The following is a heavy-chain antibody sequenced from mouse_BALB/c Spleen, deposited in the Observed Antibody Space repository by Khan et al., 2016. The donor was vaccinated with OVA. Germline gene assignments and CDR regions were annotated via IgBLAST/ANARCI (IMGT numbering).Heavy chain of an antibody. V-gene: IGHV3-2*02. Sequence: EVKLLESGPGLVKPSQSLSLTCTVTGYSIASDSAWNWIRQFPGNQLEWMGFISYSGNTNYNPSLKSRISITRDTSKNQFFLQLNSVTSEDTATYYCARVYGGDFDYWGQGTTLTVSS. CDR3: ARVYGGDFDY. CDR2: ISYSGNT. D-gene: IGHD1-1*01. J-gene: IGHJ2*01. CDR1: GYSIASDSA.